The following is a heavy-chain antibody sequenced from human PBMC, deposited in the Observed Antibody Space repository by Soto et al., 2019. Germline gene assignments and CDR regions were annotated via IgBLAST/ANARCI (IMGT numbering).Heavy chain of an antibody. J-gene: IGHJ6*03. D-gene: IGHD4-4*01. CDR2: INHSGST. V-gene: IGHV4-34*01. Sequence: SETLSLTCAVYGGSFSGYYWSWIRQPPGKGLEWIGEINHSGSTNYNPSLKSRVTISVDTSKNQFSLKLSSVTAADTAVYYCARVETTVHPTEAYYYYMDVWGKGTTVTVSS. CDR3: ARVETTVHPTEAYYYYMDV. CDR1: GGSFSGYY.